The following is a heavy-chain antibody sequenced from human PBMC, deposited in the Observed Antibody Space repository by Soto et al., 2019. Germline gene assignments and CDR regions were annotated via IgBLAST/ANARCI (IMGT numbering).Heavy chain of an antibody. CDR2: INPSDDTT. D-gene: IGHD2-8*01. Sequence: GASVKVSCKAFGYTFTNYYIHWVRQAPGQGLEWMGIINPSDDTTSYAQKFQGRVTMTRDTSTSTVYMELSSLRSDDTAVYYCAKTGCSYGVCKGEFDSWGQGTLVTVSS. J-gene: IGHJ5*01. CDR1: GYTFTNYY. V-gene: IGHV1-46*01. CDR3: AKTGCSYGVCKGEFDS.